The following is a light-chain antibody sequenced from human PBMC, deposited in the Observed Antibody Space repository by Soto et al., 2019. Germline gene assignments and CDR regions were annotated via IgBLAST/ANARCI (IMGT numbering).Light chain of an antibody. Sequence: EVVLTQSPGTLSLSPGERATLSCRASQSVSNNYFAWYQQKPGQAPRLLIFGSSDRATGVPDRFSGSGSGTDFTLTISRLEPEDFAVYDCQQYGSSPPYTFGQGTMLEIK. V-gene: IGKV3-20*01. J-gene: IGKJ2*01. CDR3: QQYGSSPPYT. CDR1: QSVSNNY. CDR2: GSS.